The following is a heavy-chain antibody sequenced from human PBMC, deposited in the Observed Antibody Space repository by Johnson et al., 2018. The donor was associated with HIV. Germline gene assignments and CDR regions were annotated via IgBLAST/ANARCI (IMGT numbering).Heavy chain of an antibody. D-gene: IGHD6-6*01. CDR1: GFTFSSYA. CDR2: ISWNSGSI. CDR3: ARDSSSSLIDAFDI. V-gene: IGHV3-9*01. Sequence: VQLVESGGGLVQPGGSLGLSCAASGFTFSSYAVSWVRQAPGKGLAWVSGISWNSGSIGYADSVKGRFTISRDNAKNSLYLQMNSLRAEDTALYYCARDSSSSLIDAFDIWGQGTMVTVSS. J-gene: IGHJ3*02.